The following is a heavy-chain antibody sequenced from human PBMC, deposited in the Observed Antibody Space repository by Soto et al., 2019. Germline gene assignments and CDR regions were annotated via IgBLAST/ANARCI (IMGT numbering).Heavy chain of an antibody. CDR2: IWNDGNGY. CDR1: GFTFNNYG. J-gene: IGHJ6*02. CDR3: ARRQISSPMCGAGYARGGMDV. D-gene: IGHD2-2*01. V-gene: IGHV3-33*01. Sequence: GGSLRLSCAASGFTFNNYGMHWVRQAPGKGLEWVAVIWNDGNGYYYANSVKGRFTISRDNSKNTLYLQMSSLTAEDTAVYYCARRQISSPMCGAGYARGGMDVWGQGTTVTVS.